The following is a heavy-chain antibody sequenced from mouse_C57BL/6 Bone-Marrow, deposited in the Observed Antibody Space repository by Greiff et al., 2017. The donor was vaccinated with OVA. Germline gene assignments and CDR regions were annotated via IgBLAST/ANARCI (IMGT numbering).Heavy chain of an antibody. J-gene: IGHJ2*01. Sequence: EVQGVESGGGLVKPGGSLKLSCAASGFTFTDYGMHWVRQAPEQGLEWVAYICSGSSTIYYADTVKGRFTISRDNAKNTLFLQMTSLSSEDTAMYYCARRGGNYVTDFDYWGQGTTLTVSS. CDR2: ICSGSSTI. D-gene: IGHD2-1*01. CDR1: GFTFTDYG. V-gene: IGHV5-17*01. CDR3: ARRGGNYVTDFDY.